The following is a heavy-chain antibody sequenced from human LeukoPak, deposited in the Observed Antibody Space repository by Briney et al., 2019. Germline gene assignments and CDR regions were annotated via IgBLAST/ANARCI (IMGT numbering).Heavy chain of an antibody. J-gene: IGHJ4*02. V-gene: IGHV3-23*01. Sequence: GGSLRLSCAASGFTFSSYSMNWVRQAPGKGLEWVSDISIGGSSYYTDSVKGRFTISRDNSKNTLHLQMNSLRAEDTAVYYCAKVRDGFNTGFDYWGLGTLVTVSS. CDR3: AKVRDGFNTGFDY. CDR2: ISIGGSS. CDR1: GFTFSSYS. D-gene: IGHD5-24*01.